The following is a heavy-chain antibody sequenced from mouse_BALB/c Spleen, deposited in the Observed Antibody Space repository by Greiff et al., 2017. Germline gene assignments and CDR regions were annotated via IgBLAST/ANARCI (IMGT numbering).Heavy chain of an antibody. CDR1: GFTFSSYT. Sequence: EVQLQESGGGLVQPGGSLKLSCAASGFTFSSYTMSWVRQTPEKRLEWVAYISNGGGSTYYPDTVKGRFTISRDNAKNTLYLQMSSLKSEDTAMYYCASHYGTPFAYWGQGTLVTVSA. CDR2: ISNGGGST. V-gene: IGHV5-12-2*01. CDR3: ASHYGTPFAY. J-gene: IGHJ3*01. D-gene: IGHD1-1*01.